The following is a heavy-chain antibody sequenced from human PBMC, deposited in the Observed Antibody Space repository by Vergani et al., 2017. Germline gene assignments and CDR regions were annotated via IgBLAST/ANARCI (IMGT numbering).Heavy chain of an antibody. CDR2: INWNGGST. D-gene: IGHD4-17*01. V-gene: IGHV3-20*01. Sequence: EVQLVESGGGVVRPGGSLRLSCAASGFTFDEYGMSWVRQAPGKGLEWVSGINWNGGSTGYADSVKGRFTISRDNAKNSLYLQMNSLRAEDTALYHCAKDIHPGDGDYRFDAFDIWGQGTMVTVSS. J-gene: IGHJ3*02. CDR3: AKDIHPGDGDYRFDAFDI. CDR1: GFTFDEYG.